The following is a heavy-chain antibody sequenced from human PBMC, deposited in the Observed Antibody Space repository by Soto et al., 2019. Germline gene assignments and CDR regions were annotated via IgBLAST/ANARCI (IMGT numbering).Heavy chain of an antibody. V-gene: IGHV4-4*02. J-gene: IGHJ6*02. D-gene: IGHD2-2*01. CDR1: GGSFTSNNW. CDR2: IYRTGST. CDR3: ARGVVVPARKRNPYYYYGMDV. Sequence: SETLSLTCAVSGGSFTSNNWWTWVRQPPGQGLEWIGEIYRTGSTNYNPSLKSRVTISVDTSKNQFSLKLSSVTAADTAVYYCARGVVVPARKRNPYYYYGMDVWGQGTTVTVSS.